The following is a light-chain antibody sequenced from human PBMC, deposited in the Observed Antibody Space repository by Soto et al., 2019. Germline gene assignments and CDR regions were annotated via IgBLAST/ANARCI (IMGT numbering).Light chain of an antibody. J-gene: IGLJ2*01. CDR3: SSYTSSSTVV. CDR1: SSDIGGYNY. Sequence: QSVLTQPASVSGSPGQSITISCTGTSSDIGGYNYVSWYQQHPGKAPKVMIYEVTNRPSGISNRFSGSKSGNTASLTISGLQAEDEADYYCSSYTSSSTVVFGGRTKVTVL. CDR2: EVT. V-gene: IGLV2-14*01.